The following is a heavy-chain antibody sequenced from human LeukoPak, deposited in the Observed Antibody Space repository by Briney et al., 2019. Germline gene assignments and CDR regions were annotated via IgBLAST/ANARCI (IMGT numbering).Heavy chain of an antibody. CDR1: GFTFSSYA. D-gene: IGHD4-11*01. V-gene: IGHV3-23*01. Sequence: GGSLRLSCAASGFTFSSYAMSWVRQAPGKGLEWVSAISGSGGSTYYADSVKGRFTISRDNSKNTLYLQMNSLRAEDTAVYYCAKGSHDYSNYPHVVFALIRIYYYYMDVWGKGTTVTVSS. CDR3: AKGSHDYSNYPHVVFALIRIYYYYMDV. CDR2: ISGSGGST. J-gene: IGHJ6*03.